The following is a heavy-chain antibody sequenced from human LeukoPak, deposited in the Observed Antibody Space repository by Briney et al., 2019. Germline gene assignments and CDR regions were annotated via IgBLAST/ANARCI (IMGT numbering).Heavy chain of an antibody. J-gene: IGHJ6*03. V-gene: IGHV3-23*01. CDR3: ARDPYSGSYGNYYYYFMDV. CDR1: GFTFSNYA. CDR2: ISGSGAST. Sequence: GGSLRLSCTASGFTFSNYAMSWVRQGPGKGLEWVSAISGSGASTYYAGSVKGRFTISRDNAKNSLYLQMNSLRAEDTAVYYCARDPYSGSYGNYYYYFMDVWGKGTTVTISS. D-gene: IGHD1-26*01.